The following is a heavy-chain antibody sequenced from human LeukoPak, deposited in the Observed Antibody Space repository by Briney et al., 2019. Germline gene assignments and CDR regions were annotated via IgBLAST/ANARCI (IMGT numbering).Heavy chain of an antibody. CDR3: ARAVVVVAAGDY. J-gene: IGHJ4*02. D-gene: IGHD2-15*01. Sequence: GGSLRLSCAASGFTFSSYPMQGLRQAPGKGLVWVAVISYDGSNKYYADSVKGRFTISRDNSKNTLYLQMNSLRAEDTAVYYCARAVVVVAAGDYWGQGTLVTVSS. V-gene: IGHV3-30-3*01. CDR1: GFTFSSYP. CDR2: ISYDGSNK.